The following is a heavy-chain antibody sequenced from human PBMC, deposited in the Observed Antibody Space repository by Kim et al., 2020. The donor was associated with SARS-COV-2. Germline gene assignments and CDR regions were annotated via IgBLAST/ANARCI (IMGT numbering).Heavy chain of an antibody. CDR3: ASQTGGSYGPRTVDY. V-gene: IGHV4-39*01. CDR2: IYYSGST. CDR1: GGSISSSSYY. D-gene: IGHD5-18*01. J-gene: IGHJ4*02. Sequence: SETLSLTCTVSGGSISSSSYYWGWIRQPPGKGLEWIGSIYYSGSTYYNPSLKSRVTISVDTSKNQFSLKLSSVTAADTAVYYCASQTGGSYGPRTVDYWGQGTLVTVSS.